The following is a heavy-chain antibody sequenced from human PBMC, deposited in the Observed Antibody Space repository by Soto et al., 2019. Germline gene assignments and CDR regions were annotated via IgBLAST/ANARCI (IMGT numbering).Heavy chain of an antibody. V-gene: IGHV3-30-3*01. J-gene: IGHJ4*02. CDR2: ISYDGSNK. Sequence: QVQLVESGGDVVQPGRSLRLSCAASGFTFSSYAMHWVRQAPGKGLEWVAVISYDGSNKYYADSVKGRFTISRDNSKNTLYLQMNSLRAEDTAVYYCARDPSSSWYEVGRFDYWGQGTLVTVSS. CDR3: ARDPSSSWYEVGRFDY. D-gene: IGHD6-13*01. CDR1: GFTFSSYA.